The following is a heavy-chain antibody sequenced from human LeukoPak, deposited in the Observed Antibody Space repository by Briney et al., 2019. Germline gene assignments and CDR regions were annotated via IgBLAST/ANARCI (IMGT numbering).Heavy chain of an antibody. D-gene: IGHD3-22*01. Sequence: SETLSLTCAVSGGSISSSNWWSWVRQPPGKGLEWIGEIYHSGSTNYNPSLKSRVTISVDKSKNQFSLKLSSVTAADTAVYYCARDVKFGYDSSGRDAFDIWGQGTMVTVSS. V-gene: IGHV4-4*02. CDR1: GGSISSSNW. J-gene: IGHJ3*02. CDR2: IYHSGST. CDR3: ARDVKFGYDSSGRDAFDI.